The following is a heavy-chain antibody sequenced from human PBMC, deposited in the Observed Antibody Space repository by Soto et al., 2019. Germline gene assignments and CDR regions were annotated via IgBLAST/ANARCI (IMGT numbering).Heavy chain of an antibody. CDR2: ISGSGGST. CDR3: AKTVENIVVVPAAGRLDYFDY. J-gene: IGHJ4*02. Sequence: GGSLRLSCAASGFTFSSYAMSWVRQAPGKGLEWVSAISGSGGSTYYADSVKGRFTISRDNSKNTLYLQMNSLRAEDTAVYYCAKTVENIVVVPAAGRLDYFDYRAQRTPVTVSS. CDR1: GFTFSSYA. V-gene: IGHV3-23*01. D-gene: IGHD2-2*01.